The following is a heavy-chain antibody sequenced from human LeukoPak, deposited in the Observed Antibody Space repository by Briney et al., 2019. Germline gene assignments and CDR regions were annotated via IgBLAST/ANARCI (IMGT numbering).Heavy chain of an antibody. CDR3: AREVTMVRGDPYNYGMDV. V-gene: IGHV1-18*01. Sequence: ASVKVSCKASGYTFTSYGISWVRQAPGQGPEWMGWISAYNGNTNYAQKLQGRVTMTTDTSTSTAYMELRSLRSDDTAVYYCAREVTMVRGDPYNYGMDVWGQGTTVTVSS. D-gene: IGHD3-10*01. J-gene: IGHJ6*02. CDR1: GYTFTSYG. CDR2: ISAYNGNT.